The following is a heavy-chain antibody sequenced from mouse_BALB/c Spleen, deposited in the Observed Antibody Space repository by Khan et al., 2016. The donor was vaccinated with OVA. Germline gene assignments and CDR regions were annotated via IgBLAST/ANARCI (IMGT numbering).Heavy chain of an antibody. CDR3: ARRNYFGYTFAY. J-gene: IGHJ3*01. D-gene: IGHD1-2*01. V-gene: IGHV1-77*01. CDR1: GYTFTDFY. CDR2: ISPGSGDP. Sequence: QVQLKESGTELARPGASVNLSCKASGYTFTDFYINWVKQRSGQGLEWIGEISPGSGDPYYNEKFKGKATLTADKSSSTAYMQLSSLTSEASAVYFCARRNYFGYTFAYWGQGTLVTGSA.